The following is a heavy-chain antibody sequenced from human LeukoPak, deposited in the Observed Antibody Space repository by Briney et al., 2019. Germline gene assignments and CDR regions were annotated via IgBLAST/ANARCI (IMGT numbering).Heavy chain of an antibody. D-gene: IGHD2-8*02. J-gene: IGHJ4*02. Sequence: ASVKVSCKASGYTFTSYGISWVRQAPGRGLEWMGWISAYNGNTNYAQKFQGRVTITRDTSASTAYMELSSLRSEDTAVYYCARSSPMSAGTGYFDYWGQGTLVTVSS. CDR3: ARSSPMSAGTGYFDY. CDR1: GYTFTSYG. CDR2: ISAYNGNT. V-gene: IGHV1-18*01.